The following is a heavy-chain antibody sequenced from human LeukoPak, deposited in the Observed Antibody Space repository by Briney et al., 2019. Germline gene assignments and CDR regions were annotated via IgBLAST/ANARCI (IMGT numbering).Heavy chain of an antibody. V-gene: IGHV4-38-2*02. CDR1: GYSISSGYY. CDR3: ARVYDSSAGWIDY. Sequence: SETLSLTCTVSGYSISSGYYWGWIRPPPGKGLEWIGSIYHSGSTYYNPSLKSRVTISVDTSKNQFSLKLSSVTAADTAVYYCARVYDSSAGWIDYWGQGTLVTVSS. J-gene: IGHJ4*02. D-gene: IGHD3-22*01. CDR2: IYHSGST.